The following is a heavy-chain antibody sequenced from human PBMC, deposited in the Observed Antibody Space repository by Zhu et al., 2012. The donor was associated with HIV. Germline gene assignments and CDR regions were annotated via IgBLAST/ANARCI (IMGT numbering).Heavy chain of an antibody. CDR1: GGSISSGDSY. Sequence: QVQLQESGPGLVKPSQTLSLTCTVSGGSISSGDSYWSWIRQPPGKGLEWIGYIYYSGSTYYNPSLKSRVTILVDTSKNQFSLKLSSVTAADTAVYYCARVSGDIVATDYYYYIDVWGKGTTVTVSS. CDR3: ARVSGDIVATDYYYYIDV. D-gene: IGHD5-12*01. J-gene: IGHJ6*03. CDR2: IYYSGST. V-gene: IGHV4-30-4*08.